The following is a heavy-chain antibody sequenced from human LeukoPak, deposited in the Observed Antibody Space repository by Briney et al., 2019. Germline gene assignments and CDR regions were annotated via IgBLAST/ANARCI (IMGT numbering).Heavy chain of an antibody. Sequence: GGSLRLPCAASGFTVSSSYMSWVRQAPGKGLEWVSVIYSGGSTYYADSVKGRFTISRDNSKNTLYLQMNSLRAEDTAVYYCARVQRCSGGSCYSHYYYGMDVWGQGTTVTVSS. D-gene: IGHD2-15*01. V-gene: IGHV3-53*01. CDR3: ARVQRCSGGSCYSHYYYGMDV. CDR1: GFTVSSSY. CDR2: IYSGGST. J-gene: IGHJ6*02.